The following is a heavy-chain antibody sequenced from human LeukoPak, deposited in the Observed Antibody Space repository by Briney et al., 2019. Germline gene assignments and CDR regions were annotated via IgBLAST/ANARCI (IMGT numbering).Heavy chain of an antibody. D-gene: IGHD3-22*01. J-gene: IGHJ4*02. CDR1: GFTVSSNY. CDR3: ARGGYDSSGYYFDY. V-gene: IGHV3-66*01. Sequence: GGSLRLSCAASGFTVSSNYMSWVRQAPGKGLEWVSAIYSGGSTYYADSVKGRFTISRDNSKNTLYLQMNSLRAEDTAVYYCARGGYDSSGYYFDYWGQGTLVTVSS. CDR2: IYSGGST.